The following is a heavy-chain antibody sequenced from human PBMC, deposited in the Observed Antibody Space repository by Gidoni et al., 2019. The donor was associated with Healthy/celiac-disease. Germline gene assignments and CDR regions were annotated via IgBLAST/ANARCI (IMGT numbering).Heavy chain of an antibody. CDR3: ARGGIKGVEYFQH. CDR2: INHSGST. V-gene: IGHV4-34*01. J-gene: IGHJ1*01. CDR1: GGSFSGYY. Sequence: QVQLQQWGAGLLKPSETLSLTCAVYGGSFSGYYWSWIRQPPGKGLEWIGEINHSGSTNYNPSLKSRVTISVDTSKNQFSLKLSSVTAADTAVYYCARGGIKGVEYFQHWGQGTLVTVSS. D-gene: IGHD3-16*01.